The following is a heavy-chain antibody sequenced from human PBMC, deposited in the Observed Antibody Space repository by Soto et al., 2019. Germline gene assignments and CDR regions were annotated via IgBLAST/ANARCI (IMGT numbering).Heavy chain of an antibody. Sequence: QVQLVESGGGVVQPGRSLRLSCAASGFIFSSYAMHWVRQAPGKGLEWVAVISYDGSNKYYADSVKGRFTISRDNSKNTLYLQMNSLRAEDTAVYYCARRIQPYYFDYWGQGTLVTVSS. D-gene: IGHD5-18*01. V-gene: IGHV3-30-3*01. CDR1: GFIFSSYA. CDR2: ISYDGSNK. CDR3: ARRIQPYYFDY. J-gene: IGHJ4*02.